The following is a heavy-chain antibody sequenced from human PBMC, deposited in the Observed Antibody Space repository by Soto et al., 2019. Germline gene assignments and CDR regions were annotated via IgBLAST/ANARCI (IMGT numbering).Heavy chain of an antibody. CDR1: GYTFTSYG. J-gene: IGHJ3*02. Sequence: ASVKVSCKASGYTFTSYGISWVRQAPGQGLEWMGWISAYNGNTNYAQKLQSRVTMTTDTSTSTAYMELRSLRSDDTAVYYCARDSGITMIVVVPRAFDIWGQGTMVTVSS. V-gene: IGHV1-18*01. CDR3: ARDSGITMIVVVPRAFDI. D-gene: IGHD3-22*01. CDR2: ISAYNGNT.